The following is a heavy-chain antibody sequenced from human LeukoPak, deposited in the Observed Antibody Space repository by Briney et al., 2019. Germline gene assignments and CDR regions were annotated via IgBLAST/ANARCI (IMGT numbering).Heavy chain of an antibody. D-gene: IGHD3-22*01. CDR2: RNSNTGNT. Sequence: GASVKVSCKASRFTLTNFDINWVRQATGQALDGMGWRNSNTGNTGYAQECQGRVTMTRDTSIGTAYMELTNLRSEDTAVYYCARGRRGSSGPWSWYLDLWGRGTLVTASS. CDR1: RFTLTNFD. V-gene: IGHV1-8*01. CDR3: ARGRRGSSGPWSWYLDL. J-gene: IGHJ2*01.